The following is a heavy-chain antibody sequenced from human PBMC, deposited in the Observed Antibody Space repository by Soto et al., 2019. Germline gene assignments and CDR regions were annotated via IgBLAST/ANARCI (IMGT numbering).Heavy chain of an antibody. CDR2: VSHDGRNT. CDR1: GFTFSDYA. D-gene: IGHD6-19*01. J-gene: IGHJ4*02. Sequence: VQLVESGGGVVQPGRSLRLSCAASGFTFSDYAMHWVRQAPGKGLEWVAVVSHDGRNTHYADSVKGRFTISRDSSKNTVSLERTGLRAADTAVYYGAKGGRQWLVTSDFNYWGQGALVTVSS. V-gene: IGHV3-30*18. CDR3: AKGGRQWLVTSDFNY.